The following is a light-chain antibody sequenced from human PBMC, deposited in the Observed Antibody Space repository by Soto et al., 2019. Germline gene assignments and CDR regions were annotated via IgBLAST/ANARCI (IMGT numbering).Light chain of an antibody. CDR3: QQFNSYPWT. J-gene: IGKJ1*01. CDR2: DAS. CDR1: QGISSA. Sequence: AIQLTQSPSSLSASVGDRVTITCRASQGISSALSWYQQQPGKAPKLLIYDASSLESGAPSRFSGSGSGTDFTLTISSLQPEEFATYYCQQFNSYPWTFGQGTKVEIK. V-gene: IGKV1-13*02.